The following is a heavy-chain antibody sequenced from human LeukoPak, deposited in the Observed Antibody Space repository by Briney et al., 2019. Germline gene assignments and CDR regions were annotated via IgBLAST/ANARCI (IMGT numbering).Heavy chain of an antibody. J-gene: IGHJ1*01. CDR3: ARGNSYDSSGYPEYFQN. D-gene: IGHD3-22*01. CDR1: GFTVSNNY. V-gene: IGHV3-66*01. CDR2: IYSGGST. Sequence: GGSLRLSCAASGFTVSNNYMNWVRQAPGKGLEWVSVIYSGGSTFYADSVKGRFTISRDNSRNTVSLQMNTLRAEDTAVYYCARGNSYDSSGYPEYFQNWGQGTLVTVSS.